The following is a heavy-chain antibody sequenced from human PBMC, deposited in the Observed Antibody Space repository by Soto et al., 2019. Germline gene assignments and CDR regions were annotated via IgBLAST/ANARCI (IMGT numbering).Heavy chain of an antibody. CDR2: ISAYNGNT. Sequence: ASVKVSCKASGYTFTSYGTSWVRQAPGQGLEWMGWISAYNGNTNYAQKLQGRVTMTTDTSTSTAYMELRSLRSDDTAVYYCAGYCSSTSCPRSPFYGDYETGPFDPWGQGTLVTVSS. V-gene: IGHV1-18*01. J-gene: IGHJ5*02. CDR1: GYTFTSYG. D-gene: IGHD2-2*01. CDR3: AGYCSSTSCPRSPFYGDYETGPFDP.